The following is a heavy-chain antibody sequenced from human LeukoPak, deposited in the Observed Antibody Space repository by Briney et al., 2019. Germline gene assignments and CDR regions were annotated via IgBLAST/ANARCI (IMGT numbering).Heavy chain of an antibody. Sequence: ASVKVSCKASGGTFSSYAISWVRQAPGQGLEWMGGIIPIFGTANYAQKFQGRVTITADESTSTAYMELSSLRSDDTAVYYCARRYCSGGSCPSAREVDPAVYYYGMDVWGQGTTVTVSS. CDR2: IIPIFGTA. V-gene: IGHV1-69*13. CDR3: ARRYCSGGSCPSAREVDPAVYYYGMDV. D-gene: IGHD2-15*01. CDR1: GGTFSSYA. J-gene: IGHJ6*02.